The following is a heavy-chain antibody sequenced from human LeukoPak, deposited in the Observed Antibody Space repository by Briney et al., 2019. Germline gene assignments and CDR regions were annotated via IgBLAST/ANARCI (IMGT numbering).Heavy chain of an antibody. V-gene: IGHV3-7*01. D-gene: IGHD3-10*01. J-gene: IGHJ6*03. CDR1: GFTFSSYW. Sequence: GGSLRLPCAASGFTFSSYWMSWVRQAPGKGLEWVANIKQDGSEKYYVDSVKGRFTISRDNAKNSLYLQMNSLRAEDTAVYYCARARAPGWFGDSDYYYMDVWGKGTTVTVSS. CDR2: IKQDGSEK. CDR3: ARARAPGWFGDSDYYYMDV.